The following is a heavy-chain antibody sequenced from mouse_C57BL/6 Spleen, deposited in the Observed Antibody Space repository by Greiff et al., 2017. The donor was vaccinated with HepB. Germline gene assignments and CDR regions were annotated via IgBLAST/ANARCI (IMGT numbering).Heavy chain of an antibody. CDR3: ARSGAYYYGSSYPDY. V-gene: IGHV1-53*01. CDR1: GYTFTSYW. D-gene: IGHD1-1*01. Sequence: QVQLQQPGTELVKPGASVKLSCKASGYTFTSYWMHWVKQRPGQGLEWIGNINPSNGGTNYNEKLKSKATLTVDKSSSTAYMQLSSLTSEDSAVYYCARSGAYYYGSSYPDYWGQGTTLTVSS. J-gene: IGHJ2*01. CDR2: INPSNGGT.